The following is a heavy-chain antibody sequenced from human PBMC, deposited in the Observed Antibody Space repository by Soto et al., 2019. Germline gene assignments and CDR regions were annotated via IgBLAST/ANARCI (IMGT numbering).Heavy chain of an antibody. J-gene: IGHJ4*02. CDR3: SRGRNLGGTYLDY. CDR2: ISHSGSS. Sequence: SETLSLTCAVYGGSFSDYYWSWIRQPPGKGLEWIGEISHSGSSKYISSLKCRVTITVDTSVNQFSLKLSSVTAADTAVYYCSRGRNLGGTYLDYWGRG. V-gene: IGHV4-34*01. CDR1: GGSFSDYY. D-gene: IGHD1-26*01.